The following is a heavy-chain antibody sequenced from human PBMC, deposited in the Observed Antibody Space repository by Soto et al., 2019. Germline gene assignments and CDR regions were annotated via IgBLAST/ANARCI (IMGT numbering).Heavy chain of an antibody. CDR2: IYYSGST. CDR1: GGSISSYY. V-gene: IGHV4-59*08. D-gene: IGHD1-26*01. Sequence: SETLSLTCTVSGGSISSYYWSWIRQPPGKGLEWIGYIYYSGSTNYNPSLKSRVTISVDTSKNQFSLKLNSVTAADTAVYYCARNSGSYGYYYYGMDVWGQGTTVTVSS. CDR3: ARNSGSYGYYYYGMDV. J-gene: IGHJ6*02.